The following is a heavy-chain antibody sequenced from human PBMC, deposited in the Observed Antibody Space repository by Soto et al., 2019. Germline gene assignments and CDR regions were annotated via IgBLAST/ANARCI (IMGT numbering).Heavy chain of an antibody. J-gene: IGHJ4*02. CDR1: GGSISSSSYY. V-gene: IGHV4-39*01. CDR2: IYYSGST. CDR3: ASPPLGILTCEESFDY. D-gene: IGHD3-9*01. Sequence: QLQLQESGPGLVKPSETLSLTCTVSGGSISSSSYYWGWIRQPPGKGLEWIGSIYYSGSTYYNPYLKLRVTVSVDTSKNQSSLKLSSVTAADTAVYYCASPPLGILTCEESFDYWGQGTLVPVSS.